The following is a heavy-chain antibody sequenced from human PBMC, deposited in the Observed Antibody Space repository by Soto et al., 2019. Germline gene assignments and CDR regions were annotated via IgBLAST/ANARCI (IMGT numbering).Heavy chain of an antibody. D-gene: IGHD5-18*01. CDR2: IGSKAYGETT. CDR3: TKDLGYSYGYS. J-gene: IGHJ4*02. Sequence: GGSLRLSCTGSGFSFGDSVMTWFRQAPGKGLEWVGFIGSKAYGETTESAASVKGRFTISRDDSKSIAYLQMDSLKTGDTAMYYCTKDLGYSYGYSWGQGTLVTVSS. CDR1: GFSFGDSV. V-gene: IGHV3-49*03.